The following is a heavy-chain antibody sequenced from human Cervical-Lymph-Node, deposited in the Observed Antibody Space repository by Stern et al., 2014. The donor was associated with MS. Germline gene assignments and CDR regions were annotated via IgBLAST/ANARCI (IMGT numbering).Heavy chain of an antibody. V-gene: IGHV7-4-1*02. CDR2: INTNTGNP. D-gene: IGHD2-15*01. J-gene: IGHJ4*02. Sequence: QVQLVQSGSELKKPGASVTISCQASGYTFNSYPLNWVRQAPGQGLEWMGWINTNTGNPTYAQGFTGRFVFSLDTSVNTAFLQISSLKAEDTAVYYCARDLSRGSGVLPRGYWGQGTLVTVSS. CDR3: ARDLSRGSGVLPRGY. CDR1: GYTFNSYP.